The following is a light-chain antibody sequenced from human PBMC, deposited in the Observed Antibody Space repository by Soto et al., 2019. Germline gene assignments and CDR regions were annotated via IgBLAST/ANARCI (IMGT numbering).Light chain of an antibody. CDR3: QSYDSSLSGWV. J-gene: IGLJ3*02. V-gene: IGLV1-40*01. Sequence: QSALTQPPSVSGAPGQRITISCTGTSSNIGTGYDVHWYQQLPGTAPKLLIYGNDLRPSGVPDRFSGSKSGTSASLAITGLQAEDEADYYCQSYDSSLSGWVFGGGTKLTVL. CDR2: GND. CDR1: SSNIGTGYD.